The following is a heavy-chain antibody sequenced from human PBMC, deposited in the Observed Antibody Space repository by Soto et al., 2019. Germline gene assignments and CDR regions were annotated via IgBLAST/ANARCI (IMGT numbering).Heavy chain of an antibody. Sequence: EVQLVESGGGLVQPGGSLRLSCAASGFTFSTYWMNWVRQAPGTGLEWVANIKEDGSEAYYLDSVKGRFTISRDNAKNSLYLDMNSLRGEDTAVYYCARDWGAPGRGSALGYYYHFGMDVWGQGATVTVPS. D-gene: IGHD3-16*01. CDR3: ARDWGAPGRGSALGYYYHFGMDV. J-gene: IGHJ6*02. V-gene: IGHV3-7*05. CDR1: GFTFSTYW. CDR2: IKEDGSEA.